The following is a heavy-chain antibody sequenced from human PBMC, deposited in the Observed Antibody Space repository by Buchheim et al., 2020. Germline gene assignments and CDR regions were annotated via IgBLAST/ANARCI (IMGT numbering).Heavy chain of an antibody. CDR3: AREMYSSGWYLLDY. Sequence: QVQLQESGPGLVKPSQTLSLTCTVSGGSISSGSYYWSWIRQPAGKGLEWIGRIYTSGSTNYNPSLKSRVTISVDTSKNQFSLKLSSVTAADTAVYYCAREMYSSGWYLLDYWGQGTL. CDR1: GGSISSGSYY. V-gene: IGHV4-61*02. J-gene: IGHJ4*02. CDR2: IYTSGST. D-gene: IGHD6-19*01.